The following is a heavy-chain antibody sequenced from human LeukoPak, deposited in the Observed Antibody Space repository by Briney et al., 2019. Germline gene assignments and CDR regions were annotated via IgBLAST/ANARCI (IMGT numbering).Heavy chain of an antibody. CDR1: GFTFSTYW. CDR3: VGFNYGDYPGDY. V-gene: IGHV3-74*01. D-gene: IGHD4-17*01. J-gene: IGHJ4*02. Sequence: GGSLRLSCAASGFTFSTYWMHWVRQATGKALVWVSRINSDGSITSYADSVKGRFTISRDNAKKTLYLQMNSLRAEDTAVYYCVGFNYGDYPGDYWGQRTLVTVSS. CDR2: INSDGSIT.